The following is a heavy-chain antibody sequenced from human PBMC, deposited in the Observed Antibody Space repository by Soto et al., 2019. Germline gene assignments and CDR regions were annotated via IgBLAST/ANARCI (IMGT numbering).Heavy chain of an antibody. Sequence: SQTLSLTCAISGDSVSSNSAAWNWIRQSPSRGLEWLGRTYYRSKWYNDYAVSVKSRITINPDTPKNQFSLQLNSVTAADTAVYYCVRDQYNDITPDGFDIWGQGTMVTVSS. CDR2: TYYRSKWYN. CDR3: VRDQYNDITPDGFDI. CDR1: GDSVSSNSAA. J-gene: IGHJ3*02. V-gene: IGHV6-1*01. D-gene: IGHD3-9*01.